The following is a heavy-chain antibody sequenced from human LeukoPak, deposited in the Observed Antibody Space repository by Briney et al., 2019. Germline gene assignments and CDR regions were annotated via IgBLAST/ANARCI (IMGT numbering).Heavy chain of an antibody. Sequence: SGGSLRLSCAASGFTFTTYAMSWVRQAPGKGLEWVSAISGSGGSTSYADSVKGRFTNSRDNSRNTLYLQMNSLRAEDTAVYYCAKDLNIVVVVAGWFDPWGQGTLVTVSS. CDR1: GFTFTTYA. V-gene: IGHV3-23*01. D-gene: IGHD2-15*01. CDR3: AKDLNIVVVVAGWFDP. CDR2: ISGSGGST. J-gene: IGHJ5*02.